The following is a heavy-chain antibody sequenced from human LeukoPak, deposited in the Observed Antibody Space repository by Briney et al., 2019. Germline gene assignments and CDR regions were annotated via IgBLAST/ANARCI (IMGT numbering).Heavy chain of an antibody. CDR1: GYAFTSYA. CDR3: ARVGRTGSGSYCY. Sequence: ASVKVSCKASGYAFTSYAMHWVRQAPGQRLEWMGWINAGNGNTKYSQKFQGRVTITRDTSASTAYMELSSLRSEDMAVYYCARVGRTGSGSYCYWGQGTLVTVSS. D-gene: IGHD3-10*01. V-gene: IGHV1-3*01. CDR2: INAGNGNT. J-gene: IGHJ4*02.